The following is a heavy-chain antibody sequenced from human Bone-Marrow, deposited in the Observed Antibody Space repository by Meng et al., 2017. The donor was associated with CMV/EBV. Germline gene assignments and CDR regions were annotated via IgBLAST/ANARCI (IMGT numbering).Heavy chain of an antibody. CDR2: INPNSGGT. D-gene: IGHD3-3*01. V-gene: IGHV1-2*02. Sequence: ASVKVSCKASGYTVTGYYMHWVQQAPGQGLEWMGWINPNSGGTNYAQKFQGRVTMTRDTSISTAYTELSRLRSDDTAVYYCARGSLPGYVLRFLEPVILEDYSYGMDVWGQGTTVTVSS. CDR3: ARGSLPGYVLRFLEPVILEDYSYGMDV. J-gene: IGHJ6*02. CDR1: GYTVTGYY.